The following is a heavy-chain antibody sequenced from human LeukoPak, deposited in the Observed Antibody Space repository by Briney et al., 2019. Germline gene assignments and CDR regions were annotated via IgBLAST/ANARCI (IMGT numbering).Heavy chain of an antibody. J-gene: IGHJ3*02. V-gene: IGHV3-21*01. Sequence: PGGSLRLSCAASGFSFSSYTMNWVRHAPGKGLEWVSSISFSSSHINYADSVKGRFTISRDNAKNSLYLQMNSLRAEDTALYYCARGLVSGGFKDVFDIWGQGTMVTVSS. CDR3: ARGLVSGGFKDVFDI. CDR1: GFSFSSYT. D-gene: IGHD2-15*01. CDR2: ISFSSSHI.